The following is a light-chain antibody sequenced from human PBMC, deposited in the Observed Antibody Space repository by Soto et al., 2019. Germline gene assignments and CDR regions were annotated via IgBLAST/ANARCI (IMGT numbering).Light chain of an antibody. CDR1: QSVSTH. CDR2: GAS. V-gene: IGKV3D-15*01. CDR3: QQYAQWPLT. J-gene: IGKJ4*01. Sequence: EIVMTQSPGTLSVSPGERATLYCRASQSVSTHLVWYQQRPGQAPRLLIYGASTRASGVPARFSGSGSGTEFTLTISGLQSEDFAVYYCQQYAQWPLTFGGGTEVEIK.